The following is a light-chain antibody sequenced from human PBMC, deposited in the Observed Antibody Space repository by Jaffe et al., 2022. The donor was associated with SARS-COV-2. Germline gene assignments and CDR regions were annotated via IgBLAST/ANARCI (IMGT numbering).Light chain of an antibody. CDR2: YAS. J-gene: IGKJ1*01. V-gene: IGKV6-21*01. CDR3: HQSSSLPWT. CDR1: QSVGTS. Sequence: EIVLTQSPDFLSVTPKEKVTITCRASQSVGTSLHWYQQKAGQSPKLLIKYASQSFSGVPSRFSGSGSGTDFTLTINSLEAEDAATFYCHQSSSLPWTFGQGTKVEIK.